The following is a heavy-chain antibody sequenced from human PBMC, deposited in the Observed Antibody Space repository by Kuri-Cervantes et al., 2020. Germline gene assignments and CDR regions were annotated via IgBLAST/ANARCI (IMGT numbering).Heavy chain of an antibody. V-gene: IGHV4-59*08. J-gene: IGHJ6*03. CDR1: GDSITRNY. CDR3: ARHLRYYYYYMDV. Sequence: SETLSLTCTVSGDSITRNYWSWIRQPPGKGLDWIGYIYSSGTTNYNPSLKSRVTISVDTSKNQFSLKLSSVTAADTAVYYCARHLRYYYYYMDVWGKGTTVTVSS. CDR2: IYSSGTT.